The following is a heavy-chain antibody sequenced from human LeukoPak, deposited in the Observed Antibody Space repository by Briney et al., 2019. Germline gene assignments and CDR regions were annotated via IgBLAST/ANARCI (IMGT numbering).Heavy chain of an antibody. CDR3: ARVRFYDTTGYSPSYYLDY. V-gene: IGHV4-59*01. CDR1: GGPIIASY. CDR2: THYSGTG. D-gene: IGHD3-22*01. Sequence: SETLSLTCAVSGGPIIASYWSWIRQPPGKGLEWIGYTHYSGTGNYNPCLKSRVTISIDTSKNRFSLRLTSVTAADTAVYYCARVRFYDTTGYSPSYYLDYWGQGALVTVSS. J-gene: IGHJ4*02.